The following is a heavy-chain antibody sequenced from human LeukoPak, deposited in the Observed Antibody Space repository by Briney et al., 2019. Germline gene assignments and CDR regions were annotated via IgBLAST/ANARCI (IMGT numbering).Heavy chain of an antibody. V-gene: IGHV3-23*01. D-gene: IGHD3-22*01. Sequence: GGSLRLSCAASGFTFSSYAMSWVRQAPGKGLEWVSAISGSGGSTYYADSVKGRFTISRGNSKNTLYLQMNSLRAEDTAVYYCAKGLNKYYYDSSGYYAFDIWGQGTTVTVSS. J-gene: IGHJ3*02. CDR2: ISGSGGST. CDR3: AKGLNKYYYDSSGYYAFDI. CDR1: GFTFSSYA.